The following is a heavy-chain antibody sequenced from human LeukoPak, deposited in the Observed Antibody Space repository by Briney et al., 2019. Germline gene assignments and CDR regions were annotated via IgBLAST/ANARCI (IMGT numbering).Heavy chain of an antibody. CDR3: AKASYDILTASDFDY. D-gene: IGHD3-9*01. CDR1: GFTSDDYA. Sequence: GRSLRLSCAASGFTSDDYAMHWVRQAPGKGLEWVSGISWNSGSIGYADSVKGRFTISRDNAKNSLYLQMNSLRAEDTALYYCAKASYDILTASDFDYWGQGTLVTVSS. V-gene: IGHV3-9*02. CDR2: ISWNSGSI. J-gene: IGHJ4*02.